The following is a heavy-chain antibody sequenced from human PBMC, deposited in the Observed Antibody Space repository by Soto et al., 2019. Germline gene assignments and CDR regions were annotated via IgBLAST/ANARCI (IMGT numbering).Heavy chain of an antibody. CDR3: ARDSPIFGSSSSISNWFDP. Sequence: ASVKVSCKASGYTFTSYGISWVRQAPGQGLEWMGWISAYNGNTNYAQKLQGRVTMTTDTSTSTAYMELRSPRSDDTAVYYCARDSPIFGSSSSISNWFDPWGQGTLVTVSS. D-gene: IGHD6-6*01. CDR1: GYTFTSYG. CDR2: ISAYNGNT. J-gene: IGHJ5*02. V-gene: IGHV1-18*01.